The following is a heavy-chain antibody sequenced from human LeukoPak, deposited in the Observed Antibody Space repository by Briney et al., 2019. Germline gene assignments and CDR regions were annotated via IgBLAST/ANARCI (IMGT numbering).Heavy chain of an antibody. V-gene: IGHV3-21*01. CDR3: ARVPYSAANYYFAY. CDR1: GFTFTSYS. D-gene: IGHD6-13*01. J-gene: IGHJ4*02. CDR2: ISSNSSDI. Sequence: GGSLRLSCAASGFTFTSYSMNWVRQAPGKGLEWVGSISSNSSDIYYADSVKGRFTISRDNANSSVYLQMNSLRAEDTAVYYCARVPYSAANYYFAYWGQGPLVTVSS.